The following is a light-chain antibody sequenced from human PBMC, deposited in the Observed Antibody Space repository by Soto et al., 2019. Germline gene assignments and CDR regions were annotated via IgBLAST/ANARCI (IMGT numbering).Light chain of an antibody. V-gene: IGKV2-24*01. J-gene: IGKJ1*01. CDR3: MQATQSSWT. CDR2: KVS. CDR1: QSLVHNDGNTY. Sequence: DSVMTQTPVSSPVTLGQAASISCRGSQSLVHNDGNTYLSWFQQRPGQPPRLLIYKVSDRFSGVPDRFSGSGAGTDFTLTISRVEAEDVGVYYCMQATQSSWTFGQGTKVDIK.